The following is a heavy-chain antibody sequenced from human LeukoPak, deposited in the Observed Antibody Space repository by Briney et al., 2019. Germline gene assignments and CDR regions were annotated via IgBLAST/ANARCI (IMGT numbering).Heavy chain of an antibody. Sequence: SETLSLTCTVSGYSISSGYYWGWIRQPPGKGLEWIGSIYHSGSTYYNPSVKSRVTISVDTSKNQFSLKLSSVTAADTAVHYCARGSGVVPAARSPYYYYYMDVWGKGTTVTVSS. CDR2: IYHSGST. CDR1: GYSISSGYY. CDR3: ARGSGVVPAARSPYYYYYMDV. D-gene: IGHD2-2*01. V-gene: IGHV4-38-2*02. J-gene: IGHJ6*03.